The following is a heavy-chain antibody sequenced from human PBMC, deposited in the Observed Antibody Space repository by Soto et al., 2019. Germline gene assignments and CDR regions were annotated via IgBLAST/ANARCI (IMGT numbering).Heavy chain of an antibody. CDR1: GGTFSSYA. J-gene: IGHJ4*02. Sequence: SVKVSCKASGGTFSSYAISWVRQAPGQGLEWMGGIIPIFGTANYAQKFQGRVTITADESTSTSYMELSSLRSEDTAVYYCARDYYGSGSYYKPFDYWGQGTLVTVSS. CDR2: IIPIFGTA. D-gene: IGHD3-10*01. V-gene: IGHV1-69*13. CDR3: ARDYYGSGSYYKPFDY.